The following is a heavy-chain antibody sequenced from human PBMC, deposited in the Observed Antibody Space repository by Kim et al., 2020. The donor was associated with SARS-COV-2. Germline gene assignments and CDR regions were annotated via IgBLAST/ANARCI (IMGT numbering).Heavy chain of an antibody. V-gene: IGHV3-13*01. CDR2: T. CDR3: ARGVATNAFDI. Sequence: TYYPGSVKGRFTISRENAKNSLYLQMNSLRAGDTAVYYCARGVATNAFDIWGQGTMVTVSS. J-gene: IGHJ3*02. D-gene: IGHD5-12*01.